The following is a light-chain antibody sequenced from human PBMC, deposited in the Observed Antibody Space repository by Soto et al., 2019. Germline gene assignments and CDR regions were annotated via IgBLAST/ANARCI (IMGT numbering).Light chain of an antibody. V-gene: IGKV1-5*03. CDR1: QSISSW. CDR3: QQYNSYSGLT. Sequence: DIQMTQSPSTLSASVGDRVTITCRASQSISSWLAWYQQKPGKAPKLLIYKASSLESGVPSRFGGSGSGTEFTLTISSLQPDDFATYYCQQYNSYSGLTFGGGTKVEIK. CDR2: KAS. J-gene: IGKJ4*01.